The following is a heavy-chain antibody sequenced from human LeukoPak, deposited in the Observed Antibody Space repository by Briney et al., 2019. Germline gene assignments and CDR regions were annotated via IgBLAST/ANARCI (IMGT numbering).Heavy chain of an antibody. V-gene: IGHV4-34*01. CDR3: ARAYSNYNY. CDR2: INHSGGT. CDR1: GGSFSGYY. Sequence: SETLSLTCAVYGGSFSGYYWSWIRQPPGKGLEWIGEINHSGGTNYNPSLKSRVTISVDTSKNQFSLKLSSVAAADTAVYYCARAYSNYNYWGQGTLVTVSS. J-gene: IGHJ4*02. D-gene: IGHD4-11*01.